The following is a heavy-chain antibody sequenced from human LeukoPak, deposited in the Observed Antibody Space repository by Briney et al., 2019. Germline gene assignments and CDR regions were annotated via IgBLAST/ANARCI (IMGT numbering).Heavy chain of an antibody. CDR3: ARDPLRYFGIVTLSYGMDV. CDR2: INPANGNT. CDR1: GYTFTSYA. V-gene: IGHV1-3*01. J-gene: IGHJ6*04. Sequence: RASVKVSCKASGYTFTSYAMHWVRQAPGQRLEWMGGINPANGNTKYSQKFQGRVTITRDTSASTAYMELSSLRSEDTAVYYCARDPLRYFGIVTLSYGMDVWGKGTTVTVSS. D-gene: IGHD3-9*01.